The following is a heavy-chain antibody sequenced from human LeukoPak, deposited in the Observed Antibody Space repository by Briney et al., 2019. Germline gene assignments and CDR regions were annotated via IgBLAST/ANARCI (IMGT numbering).Heavy chain of an antibody. CDR3: AKSDHSKTYYFDY. CDR1: GGSINSPTYY. V-gene: IGHV4-39*01. CDR2: IHYSGST. J-gene: IGHJ4*02. Sequence: SETLSLTCTVSGGSINSPTYYWGWIRQPPGKGLEWIGSIHYSGSTYYNPSLRSRVSVSVDTSKNEFSLKLYSVTAADTAVHHCAKSDHSKTYYFDYWGQGTLVTVSS. D-gene: IGHD4-11*01.